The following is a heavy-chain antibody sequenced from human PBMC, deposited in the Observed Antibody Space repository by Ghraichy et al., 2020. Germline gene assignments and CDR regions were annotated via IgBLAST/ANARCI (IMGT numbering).Heavy chain of an antibody. CDR1: GGSFSGYD. Sequence: SETLSLTCAVYGGSFSGYDWSWIRQPPGKGLEWIGEINHSGSTNYNPSLKSRVTISVDTSKNQFSLKLSSVTAADTAVYYCARGAHAPIYCSGGSCYADGNYYYYMDVWGKGTTVTVSS. CDR2: INHSGST. D-gene: IGHD2-15*01. V-gene: IGHV4-34*01. J-gene: IGHJ6*03. CDR3: ARGAHAPIYCSGGSCYADGNYYYYMDV.